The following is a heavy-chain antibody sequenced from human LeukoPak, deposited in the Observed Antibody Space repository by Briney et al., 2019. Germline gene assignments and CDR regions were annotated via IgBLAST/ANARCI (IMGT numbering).Heavy chain of an antibody. D-gene: IGHD6-19*01. CDR3: AKVPSYSSGWYYFDY. CDR1: GFTFDDYA. Sequence: PGRSLRLSCAASGFTFDDYAMHWVRQAPGKGLEWVSGISWNSGSIGYADSVKGRFTISRDNAKNSLYLQMNSLRAEDTALYYCAKVPSYSSGWYYFDYWGQGTLVTVSS. J-gene: IGHJ4*02. V-gene: IGHV3-9*01. CDR2: ISWNSGSI.